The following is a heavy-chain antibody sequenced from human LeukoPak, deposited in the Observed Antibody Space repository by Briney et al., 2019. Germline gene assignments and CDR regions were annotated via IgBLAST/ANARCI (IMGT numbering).Heavy chain of an antibody. D-gene: IGHD6-13*01. CDR3: ARSGGLSSSWYYFDY. Sequence: SVKVCCKASGGTLSSYAISWVRQAPGQGLGWMGGIIPIFGTANYAQKFQGRVTITADKSTSTAYMELSSLRSEDTAVYYCARSGGLSSSWYYFDYWGQGTLVTVSS. V-gene: IGHV1-69*06. CDR1: GGTLSSYA. J-gene: IGHJ4*02. CDR2: IIPIFGTA.